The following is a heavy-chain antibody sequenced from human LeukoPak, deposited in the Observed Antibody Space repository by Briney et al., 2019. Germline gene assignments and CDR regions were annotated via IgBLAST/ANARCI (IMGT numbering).Heavy chain of an antibody. D-gene: IGHD3-22*01. Sequence: SETLSLTCTVSGGSISNYDWNWIRQPPGKGLEWIGYIYYSGSTNYNPSLKSRVTISVDTSKNQFSLKLSSVTAADTAVYYCARADWDYYDSSGYYGYWGQGTLVTVSS. J-gene: IGHJ4*02. V-gene: IGHV4-59*01. CDR2: IYYSGST. CDR3: ARADWDYYDSSGYYGY. CDR1: GGSISNYD.